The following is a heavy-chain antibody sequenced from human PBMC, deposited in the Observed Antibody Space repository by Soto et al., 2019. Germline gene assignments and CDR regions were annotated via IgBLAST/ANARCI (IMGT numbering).Heavy chain of an antibody. CDR1: GYTFTSYG. J-gene: IGHJ4*02. CDR3: ARVYCSGGSCYSVLLHY. Sequence: GASVKVSCKASGYTFTSYGISWVRQAPGQGLEWMGWISAYNGNTNYAQKLQGRVTMTTDTSTSTAYMELRSLRSDDTAVYYFARVYCSGGSCYSVLLHYWGQGTLVTVSS. CDR2: ISAYNGNT. V-gene: IGHV1-18*01. D-gene: IGHD2-15*01.